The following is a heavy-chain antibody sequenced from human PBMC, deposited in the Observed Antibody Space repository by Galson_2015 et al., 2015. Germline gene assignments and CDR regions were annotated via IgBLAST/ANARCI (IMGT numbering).Heavy chain of an antibody. D-gene: IGHD1-7*01. CDR2: IIPIFGTA. J-gene: IGHJ6*02. CDR1: GGTFSSYA. CDR3: ARSRTRSHYYYYGMDV. Sequence: SVKVSCKASGGTFSSYAISWVRQAPGRGLEWMGGIIPIFGTANYAQKFQGRVTITADESTSTAYMELSSLRSEDTAVYYCARSRTRSHYYYYGMDVLGQGTTVTVSS. V-gene: IGHV1-69*13.